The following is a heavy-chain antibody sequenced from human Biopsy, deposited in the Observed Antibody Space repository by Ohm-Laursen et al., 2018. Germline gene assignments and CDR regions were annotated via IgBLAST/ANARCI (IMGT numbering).Heavy chain of an antibody. Sequence: SLRLSCSASGFNFGNYGMHWVRQAPGKGLEWVASIKEDGSEKFYVGSVKGRFTISRDNGQKSLYLQMHRLSVEDTAVHYCARGRSMDVWGQGTTVTVSS. CDR3: ARGRSMDV. CDR2: IKEDGSEK. CDR1: GFNFGNYG. V-gene: IGHV3-7*01. J-gene: IGHJ6*02.